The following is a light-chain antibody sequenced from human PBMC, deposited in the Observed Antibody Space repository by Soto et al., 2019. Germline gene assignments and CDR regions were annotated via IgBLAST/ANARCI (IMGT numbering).Light chain of an antibody. CDR1: QGVTTN. CDR3: QQYGNSRGT. CDR2: GAS. Sequence: VMTQSPGTLSVSPGERATLSCRAGQGVTTNFAWYQQKSGQSPRLLIYGASSRATGIPDRFSGSGSGTDFTLTISGLEPEDFAVYYCQQYGNSRGTFGQGTKVDIK. J-gene: IGKJ1*01. V-gene: IGKV3-20*01.